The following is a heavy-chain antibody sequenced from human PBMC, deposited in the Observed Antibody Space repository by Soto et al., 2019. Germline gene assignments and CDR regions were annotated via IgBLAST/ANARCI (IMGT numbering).Heavy chain of an antibody. J-gene: IGHJ3*02. CDR3: ARIREYYYDSSGYSAPYAFDI. D-gene: IGHD3-22*01. CDR2: IIPIFGTA. CDR1: GGTFSSYA. Sequence: QVQLVQSGAEVKKPGSSVKVSCKASGGTFSSYAISWVRQAPGQGREWMGGIIPIFGTANYAQKFQGRVTITADESTSTAYMELSSLRSEDTAVYYCARIREYYYDSSGYSAPYAFDIWGQGTMVTVSS. V-gene: IGHV1-69*01.